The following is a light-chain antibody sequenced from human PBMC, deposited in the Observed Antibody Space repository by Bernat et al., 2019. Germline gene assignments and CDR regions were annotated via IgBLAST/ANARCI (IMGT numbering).Light chain of an antibody. Sequence: DIQMTQSPSTLSASVGDRVTITCRASQSISSWLAWYQQKPGKVPKLLIYKASSLESGVPSRFSGNGSGTEFTLTISSLQPDDFATYYCQQYNSYPYTFGQGTKLEIK. J-gene: IGKJ2*01. V-gene: IGKV1-5*03. CDR2: KAS. CDR1: QSISSW. CDR3: QQYNSYPYT.